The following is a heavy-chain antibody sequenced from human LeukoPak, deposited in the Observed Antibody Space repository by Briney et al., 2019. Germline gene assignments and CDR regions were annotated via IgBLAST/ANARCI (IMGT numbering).Heavy chain of an antibody. CDR3: ATYDSWSGYNIAY. Sequence: GGSLRLSCAVSGFNFSSYAMHWVRQAPGKGLDWVTVISYDGSNKYYADSVRGRFTITRDNAENSLYLQMNSLKVEDSAIYYCATYDSWSGYNIAYWGQGTLVTVSS. CDR2: ISYDGSNK. V-gene: IGHV3-30-3*01. J-gene: IGHJ4*02. D-gene: IGHD3-3*01. CDR1: GFNFSSYA.